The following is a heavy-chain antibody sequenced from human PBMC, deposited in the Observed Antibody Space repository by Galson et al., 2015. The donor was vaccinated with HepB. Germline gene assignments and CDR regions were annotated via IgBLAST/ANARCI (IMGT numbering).Heavy chain of an antibody. CDR2: INPNSGGT. J-gene: IGHJ5*02. Sequence: SVTVSCKASGSTFTGYYMHWVRQAPGQGLEWMGWINPNSGGTNYAQKFQGRVTMTMDTSISTAYMELSRLRSDDTAVYYCARGWYSSSWYWFDPWGQGTLVTVSS. V-gene: IGHV1-2*02. CDR3: ARGWYSSSWYWFDP. CDR1: GSTFTGYY. D-gene: IGHD6-13*01.